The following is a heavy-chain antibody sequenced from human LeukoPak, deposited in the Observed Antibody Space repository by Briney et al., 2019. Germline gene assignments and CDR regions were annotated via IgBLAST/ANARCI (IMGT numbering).Heavy chain of an antibody. Sequence: GGSLRLSCAASGFTSSSYAIAWVRQATGKGLEWVASIDAGGGDRYHSDAVKGRFTIYRDNSMNTLYLQMNSLRADDTAVYYCGRPTKYWLVRGDGVDVWGQGTTVTVSS. CDR3: GRPTKYWLVRGDGVDV. D-gene: IGHD6-19*01. V-gene: IGHV3-23*01. CDR2: IDAGGGDR. J-gene: IGHJ6*02. CDR1: GFTSSSYA.